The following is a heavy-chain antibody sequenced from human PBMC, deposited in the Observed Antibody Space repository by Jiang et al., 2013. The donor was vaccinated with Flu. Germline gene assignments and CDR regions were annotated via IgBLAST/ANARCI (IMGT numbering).Heavy chain of an antibody. Sequence: GAEVKKPGTSVKVSCKASGFTFTSSAVHWVRQAPGQRLEWMGWIIADNGYTKYSQDFQGRVTITRDTSSSTAYMELSGLRSEDTAVYYCASLSSGNYCGVDHWGQGTLVTVSS. CDR2: IIADNGYT. J-gene: IGHJ4*02. CDR1: GFTFTSSA. CDR3: ASLSSGNYCGVDH. V-gene: IGHV1-3*01. D-gene: IGHD1-26*01.